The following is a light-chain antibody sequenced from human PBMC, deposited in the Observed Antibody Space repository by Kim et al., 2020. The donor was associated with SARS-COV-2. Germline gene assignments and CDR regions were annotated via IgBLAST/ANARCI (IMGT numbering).Light chain of an antibody. J-gene: IGLJ3*02. V-gene: IGLV3-19*01. CDR1: SLRSXX. Sequence: SSELTQDPAVSVALGQTVRITCQGDSLRSXXASXXXXXXXXAXVLVIYAENNRPSGXPDRXSGSXXGNTXXLTXXGAXAEXEADYYCNSXXSXXNQWVXG. CDR3: NSXXSXXNQWV. CDR2: AEN.